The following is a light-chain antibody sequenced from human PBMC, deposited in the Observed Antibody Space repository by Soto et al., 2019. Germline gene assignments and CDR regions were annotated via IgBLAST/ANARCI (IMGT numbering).Light chain of an antibody. CDR1: QTISSW. CDR3: QYYNDYCWT. CDR2: ETS. J-gene: IGKJ1*01. V-gene: IGKV1-5*03. Sequence: DIQLTQSPSTLSASVGYRVTITCRASQTISSWLAWYQQKPGKAPNLLIYETSNLESGVPSRFSCSGSGTEFTLTISSLQPDDFATYYCQYYNDYCWTFGQRTKVEIK.